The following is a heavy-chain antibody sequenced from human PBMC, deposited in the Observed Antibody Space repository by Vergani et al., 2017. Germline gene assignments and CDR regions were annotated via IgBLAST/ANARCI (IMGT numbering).Heavy chain of an antibody. Sequence: EVQLVQSGAEVKKPGESLKISCEGSGYTFTDYWVGWVRQKPGKGLEWMGRIDPSDSYTNYSPSFQDHVTISADKSISTAYLQWSSLKASDTAMYYCARQVAVAGKWWGPYYYYGMDVWGQGTTVTVSS. V-gene: IGHV5-10-1*01. D-gene: IGHD6-19*01. CDR2: IDPSDSYT. CDR3: ARQVAVAGKWWGPYYYYGMDV. CDR1: GYTFTDYW. J-gene: IGHJ6*02.